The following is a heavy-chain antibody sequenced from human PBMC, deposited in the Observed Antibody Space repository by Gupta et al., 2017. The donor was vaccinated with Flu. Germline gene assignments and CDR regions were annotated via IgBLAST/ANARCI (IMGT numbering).Heavy chain of an antibody. V-gene: IGHV1-2*06. Sequence: QVQLVQSGAEVMKPGASVKVSCKASGYTFTDYYMHWVRQAPGRGLEWMGRINPNTGGTNYAQKFQGRVTMTRDTSISTAYMELSRMRSDDTAVYYCARGIGYDFWSGYYGGTFDYWGQGTLVTVSS. CDR3: ARGIGYDFWSGYYGGTFDY. CDR2: INPNTGGT. D-gene: IGHD3-3*01. J-gene: IGHJ4*02. CDR1: GYTFTDYY.